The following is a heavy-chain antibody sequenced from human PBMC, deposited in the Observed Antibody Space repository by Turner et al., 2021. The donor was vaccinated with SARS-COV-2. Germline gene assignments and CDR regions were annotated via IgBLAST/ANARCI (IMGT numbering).Heavy chain of an antibody. D-gene: IGHD3-9*01. V-gene: IGHV3-21*01. CDR2: ISSSSSYI. CDR3: ARAAQLTVWFDP. CDR1: GFTFSIYS. J-gene: IGHJ5*02. Sequence: EVQLVESGGGLVKPGGSLRLSCAASGFTFSIYSMNWVRQAPGKGLEWVSSISSSSSYIYSADSVKGRFTISRDNAKNSLYLQMNSLRAEDTAVYYCARAAQLTVWFDPWGQGTLVTVSS.